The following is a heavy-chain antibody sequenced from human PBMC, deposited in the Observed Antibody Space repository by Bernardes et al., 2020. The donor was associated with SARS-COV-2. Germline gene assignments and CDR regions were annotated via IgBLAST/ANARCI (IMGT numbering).Heavy chain of an antibody. V-gene: IGHV3-43*01. Sequence: GGSLRLSCAASGFTFEDYTMHWVRQAPGKGLEWVSLISWDGSTTNYADSVKGRFFISRDSSRNTLHLQMNSLRKEDTALYYCATERQSLTIFGVGHDAFDVGSQGTMLTV. CDR1: GFTFEDYT. CDR3: ATERQSLTIFGVGHDAFDV. D-gene: IGHD3-3*01. CDR2: ISWDGSTT. J-gene: IGHJ3*01.